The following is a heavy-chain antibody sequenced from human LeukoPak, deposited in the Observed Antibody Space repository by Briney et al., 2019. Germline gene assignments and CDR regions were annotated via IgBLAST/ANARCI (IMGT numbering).Heavy chain of an antibody. CDR3: ARTITMVRGVIIHWFDP. D-gene: IGHD3-10*01. CDR1: GYTFNNYY. Sequence: ASVKVSCKSSGYTFNNYYIHWVRQAPGQGLEWMGIINPSGGSTNYAQKFQDRVTMTRDTSTSTAYMELRSLRSDDTAVYYCARTITMVRGVIIHWFDPWGQGTLVTVSS. V-gene: IGHV1-46*02. CDR2: INPSGGST. J-gene: IGHJ5*02.